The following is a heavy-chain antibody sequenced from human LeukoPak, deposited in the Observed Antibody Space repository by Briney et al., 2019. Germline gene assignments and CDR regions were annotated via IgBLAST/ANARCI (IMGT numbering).Heavy chain of an antibody. CDR2: ISSSGSTI. Sequence: GGSLRLSCAASGSTFSSYEMNWVRQAPGKGLEWVSYISSSGSTIYYADSVKARFTISRENAKNSLYLQMNILIAEDTAVYYCAISFDYWGQGTLVTVSS. CDR1: GSTFSSYE. CDR3: AISFDY. J-gene: IGHJ4*02. V-gene: IGHV3-48*03.